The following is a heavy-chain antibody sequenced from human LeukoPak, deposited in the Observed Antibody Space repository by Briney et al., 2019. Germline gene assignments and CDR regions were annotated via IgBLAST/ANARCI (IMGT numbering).Heavy chain of an antibody. CDR1: GFTFSDYY. CDR2: ISSSSSYT. J-gene: IGHJ4*02. CDR3: ARGGYDYVWGSYRYYFDY. Sequence: GGSLRFSCAASGFTFSDYYMSWIRQAPGKGLEWVSYISSSSSYTNYADSVKGRFTISRDNAKNSLYLQMNSLRAEDTAVYYCARGGYDYVWGSYRYYFDYWGQGTLVTVSS. V-gene: IGHV3-11*06. D-gene: IGHD3-16*02.